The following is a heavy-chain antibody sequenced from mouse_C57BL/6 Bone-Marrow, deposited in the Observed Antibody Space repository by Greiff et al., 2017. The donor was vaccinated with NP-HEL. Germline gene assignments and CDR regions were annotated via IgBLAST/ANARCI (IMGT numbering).Heavy chain of an antibody. CDR2: IDPSDSYT. CDR3: ARGDGYPYYYAMDY. Sequence: QVQLQQPGAELVMPGASVKLSCKASGYTFTSYWMHWVKQRPGQGLEWIGEIDPSDSYTNYNQKFKVKSTLTVDKSSSTAYMQLSSLTSEDSAVYYCARGDGYPYYYAMDYWGQGTSVTVSS. D-gene: IGHD2-3*01. J-gene: IGHJ4*01. V-gene: IGHV1-69*01. CDR1: GYTFTSYW.